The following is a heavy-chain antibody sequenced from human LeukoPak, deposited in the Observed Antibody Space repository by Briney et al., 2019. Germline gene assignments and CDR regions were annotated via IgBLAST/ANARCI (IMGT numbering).Heavy chain of an antibody. Sequence: GGSLRLSCAASGFTFSSYAMHWVRQAPGKGLDWVSAISGSGGSTYYADSVKGRFTISRDNSKNTLYLQMNSLRAEDTAVYYCAKVGIPAGSGGPYYFDYWGQGTLVTVSS. J-gene: IGHJ4*02. CDR1: GFTFSSYA. V-gene: IGHV3-23*01. D-gene: IGHD6-13*01. CDR3: AKVGIPAGSGGPYYFDY. CDR2: ISGSGGST.